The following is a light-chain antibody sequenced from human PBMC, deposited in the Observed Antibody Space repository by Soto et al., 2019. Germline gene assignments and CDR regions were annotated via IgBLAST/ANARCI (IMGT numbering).Light chain of an antibody. Sequence: EIVLTQSPATLSLSPGERATLSCRASQSVSSDLAWYQQKPGQAPRLLIYDASNRATGIPARFSGSGSGTDFTLTISSLEPEDFAVYYCQQRSNGQGLTFGGGTKV. CDR3: QQRSNGQGLT. CDR1: QSVSSD. V-gene: IGKV3-11*01. CDR2: DAS. J-gene: IGKJ4*01.